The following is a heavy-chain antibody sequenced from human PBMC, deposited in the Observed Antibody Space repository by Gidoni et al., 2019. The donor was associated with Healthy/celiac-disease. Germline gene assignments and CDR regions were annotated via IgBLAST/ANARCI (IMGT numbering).Heavy chain of an antibody. CDR3: ARAEFYSNGWYGTYLDY. V-gene: IGHV3-64*02. CDR2: ISSNGGSK. J-gene: IGHJ4*02. D-gene: IGHD6-19*01. Sequence: EVQLVESGEGLVQPGGSLRLSCAASGFTFSSYAMHWVRQAPGKGLEYVSAISSNGGSKYYADSVKGRFTISRDNSKDTLYLQRGSLRDEDMAVYYCARAEFYSNGWYGTYLDYWGQGTLVTVSS. CDR1: GFTFSSYA.